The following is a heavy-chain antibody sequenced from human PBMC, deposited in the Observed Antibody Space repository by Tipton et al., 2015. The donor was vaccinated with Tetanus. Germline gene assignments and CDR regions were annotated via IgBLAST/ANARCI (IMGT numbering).Heavy chain of an antibody. D-gene: IGHD3-16*02. V-gene: IGHV4-59*12. CDR3: ARGQLRLGELSYGFDY. J-gene: IGHJ4*02. Sequence: TLSLTCTVSGGSISSYYWSWIRQPPGKGLEWIGYIYYSGSTNYNPSLKSRVTMSVDTSKNQFSLKLSSVTAADTAVYYCARGQLRLGELSYGFDYWGQGTLVTVSS. CDR1: GGSISSYY. CDR2: IYYSGST.